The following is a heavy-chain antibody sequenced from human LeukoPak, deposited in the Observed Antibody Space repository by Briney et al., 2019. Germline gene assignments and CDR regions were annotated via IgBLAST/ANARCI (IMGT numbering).Heavy chain of an antibody. CDR1: GFTVSSNY. CDR2: IYSGGST. J-gene: IGHJ4*02. D-gene: IGHD3-22*01. V-gene: IGHV3-53*04. Sequence: GGSLRLSCAASGFTVSSNYMSWVRQAPGKGLEWVSVIYSGGSTYYADSVKGRFTISRHNSKNTLYLQMNSLRAEDTAVYYCAREVIGYYYDSSGLSFDYWGQGTLVTVSS. CDR3: AREVIGYYYDSSGLSFDY.